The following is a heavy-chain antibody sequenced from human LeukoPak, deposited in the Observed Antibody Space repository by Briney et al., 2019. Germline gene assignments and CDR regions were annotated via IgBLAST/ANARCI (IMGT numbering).Heavy chain of an antibody. Sequence: GGSLRLSCAASGFTFSSYAMSWVRHAPGKGREWVSAISGSGGSTYYADSVKGRFTISRDNSKNTLYLQMNSLSAEDTAVYYCAKDASPRLVGTEYFQHWGQGTLVTVSS. V-gene: IGHV3-23*01. D-gene: IGHD1-14*01. J-gene: IGHJ1*01. CDR3: AKDASPRLVGTEYFQH. CDR2: ISGSGGST. CDR1: GFTFSSYA.